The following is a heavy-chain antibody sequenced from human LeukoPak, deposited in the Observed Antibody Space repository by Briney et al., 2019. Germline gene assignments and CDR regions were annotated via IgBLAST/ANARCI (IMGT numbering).Heavy chain of an antibody. Sequence: SETLSLTCTVSGGSISSSSYYWSWIRQPPGKGLEWIGEINHSGSTNYNPSLKSRVTISVDTSKNQFSLKLSSVTAADTAVYYCAFCGGDCYGLSNFDYWGQGTLVTVSS. D-gene: IGHD2-21*01. CDR3: AFCGGDCYGLSNFDY. J-gene: IGHJ4*02. CDR1: GGSISSSSYY. CDR2: INHSGST. V-gene: IGHV4-39*07.